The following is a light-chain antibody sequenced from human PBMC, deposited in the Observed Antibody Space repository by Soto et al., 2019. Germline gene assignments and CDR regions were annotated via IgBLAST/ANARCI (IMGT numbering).Light chain of an antibody. CDR2: DAS. V-gene: IGKV1-5*01. Sequence: EMQVSSPPSSLSASPPSRDAMSWSDRQSISSWLAWYQQKPGKAPKLLIYDASSLESGVPSRFSGSGSGTEFTLTISSLQPDDFASYYCQQYNNYNSYSTFGQGTKV. CDR1: QSISSW. J-gene: IGKJ1*01. CDR3: QQYNNYNSYST.